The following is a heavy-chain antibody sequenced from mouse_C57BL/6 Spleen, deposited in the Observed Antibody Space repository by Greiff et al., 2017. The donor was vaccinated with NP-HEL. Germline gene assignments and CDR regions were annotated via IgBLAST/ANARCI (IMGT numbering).Heavy chain of an antibody. CDR2: IDPSDSET. CDR3: AREVVVDHWYFDV. J-gene: IGHJ1*03. CDR1: GYTFTSYW. Sequence: QVQLQQSGAELVRPGSSVKLSCKASGYTFTSYWMHWVKQRPIQGLEWIGNIDPSDSETHYNQKFKDKATLTVDKSSSTAYMQLSSLTSEDSAVYYCAREVVVDHWYFDVWGTGTTVTVSS. V-gene: IGHV1-52*01. D-gene: IGHD1-3*01.